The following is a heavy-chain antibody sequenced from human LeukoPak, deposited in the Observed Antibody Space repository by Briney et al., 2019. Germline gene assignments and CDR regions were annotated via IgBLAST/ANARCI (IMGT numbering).Heavy chain of an antibody. D-gene: IGHD7-27*01. CDR2: IYPGDSDT. J-gene: IGHJ4*02. CDR1: GYSFTSYW. Sequence: GESLKISCKGSGYSFTSYWIGWVRQMPGKGLEWMGIIYPGDSDTRYSPSFQGQVTISADKSISTAYLQWSSLKAPDTAMYYCARLTGDNGTPYYFDYWGQGTLVTVSS. CDR3: ARLTGDNGTPYYFDY. V-gene: IGHV5-51*01.